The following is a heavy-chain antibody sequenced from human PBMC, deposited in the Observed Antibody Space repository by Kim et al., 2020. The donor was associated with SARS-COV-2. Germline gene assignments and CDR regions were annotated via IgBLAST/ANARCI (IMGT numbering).Heavy chain of an antibody. Sequence: GGSLRLSCAASGFTFKSYTMHWVRLAPGKGLEWVAVISFDGTDIYYADSVKGRFTISRDNSKNTLYLQMNSLRTEDTALYYCARDGRPGWQAVFHPAYYFDYWGQETRVTVSS. D-gene: IGHD2-21*01. J-gene: IGHJ4*02. CDR2: ISFDGTDI. CDR1: GFTFKSYT. V-gene: IGHV3-30-3*01. CDR3: ARDGRPGWQAVFHPAYYFDY.